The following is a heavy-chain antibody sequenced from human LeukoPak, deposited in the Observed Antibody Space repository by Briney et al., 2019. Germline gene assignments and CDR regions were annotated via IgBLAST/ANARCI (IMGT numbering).Heavy chain of an antibody. CDR2: VSYDSTRT. V-gene: IGHV3-23*01. J-gene: IGHJ6*04. CDR3: ARPGCGGNCYYRMDV. CDR1: GFTFSSYA. D-gene: IGHD2-21*01. Sequence: PGGSLSLSCAASGFTFSSYAMAWVRQAPGKGLEWISAVSYDSTRTFYSDSVKGRFAISRDNSSNTLLLQMNSLRADDTAVYYCARPGCGGNCYYRMDVWGKGTTVTVSS.